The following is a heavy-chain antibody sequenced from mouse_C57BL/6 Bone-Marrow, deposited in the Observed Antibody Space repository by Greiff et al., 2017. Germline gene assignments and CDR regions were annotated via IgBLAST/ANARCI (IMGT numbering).Heavy chain of an antibody. Sequence: QVTLKVCGPGILQPSQTLSLTCSFSGFSLSTFGLGVGWIRQPSGKGLEWLAHIWWDDDTSYNPALKSRLTISKDTSKNQVFLKIANVDTADTATYYCARIASYYGSRGDAMDYWGQGTSVTVSS. D-gene: IGHD1-1*01. CDR3: ARIASYYGSRGDAMDY. CDR1: GFSLSTFGLG. V-gene: IGHV8-8*01. CDR2: IWWDDDT. J-gene: IGHJ4*01.